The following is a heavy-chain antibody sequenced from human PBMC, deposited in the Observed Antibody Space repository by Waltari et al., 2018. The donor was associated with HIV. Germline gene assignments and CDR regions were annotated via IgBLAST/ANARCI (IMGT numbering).Heavy chain of an antibody. J-gene: IGHJ5*02. CDR1: GFTFSNDW. Sequence: EVQLVESGGGLVKPGGSLRLSCAASGFTFSNDWMSWVRHAPGKGLGWVGRIKSKTDGGTNDYSAPVKCRFTISRDDSKNTLYLQMNSLKSEATAVYYCTTDIPPGPWGQGTLVTVSS. CDR2: IKSKTDGGTN. CDR3: TTDIPPGP. V-gene: IGHV3-15*01. D-gene: IGHD2-21*01.